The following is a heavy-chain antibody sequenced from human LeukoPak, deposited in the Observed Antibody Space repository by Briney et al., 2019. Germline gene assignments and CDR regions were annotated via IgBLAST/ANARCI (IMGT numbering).Heavy chain of an antibody. D-gene: IGHD3-22*01. CDR3: AKDDYYDTSGYRD. Sequence: PGGSLRLSCAASGFTFSSYGMHWVRQAPGKGLEWVAVLSYDVGKKYYADSVKGRFTISRDNSKNTLYLQMNSLRAEDTAVYYCAKDDYYDTSGYRDWGQGTLVTVSS. V-gene: IGHV3-30*18. J-gene: IGHJ4*02. CDR1: GFTFSSYG. CDR2: LSYDVGKK.